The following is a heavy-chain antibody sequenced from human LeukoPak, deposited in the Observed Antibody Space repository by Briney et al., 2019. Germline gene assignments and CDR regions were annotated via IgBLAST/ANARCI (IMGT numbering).Heavy chain of an antibody. V-gene: IGHV4-59*08. J-gene: IGHJ6*02. CDR3: ARAYSSSPGDYGMDV. Sequence: MTSETLSLTCTVSGGSISSYYWSWIRQPPGKGLEWIGYIYYSGSTNYNPSLKSRVTISVDTSKNQFSLKLSSVTAADTAVYYCARAYSSSPGDYGMDVWGQGTTVTVSS. D-gene: IGHD6-13*01. CDR2: IYYSGST. CDR1: GGSISSYY.